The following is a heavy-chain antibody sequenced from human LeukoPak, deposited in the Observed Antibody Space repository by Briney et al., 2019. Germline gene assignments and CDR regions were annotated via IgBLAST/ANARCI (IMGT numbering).Heavy chain of an antibody. CDR1: GYTFTSYG. V-gene: IGHV1-18*01. CDR2: ISAYNGNT. CDR3: ARRNYYDSSGYYDY. Sequence: ASVKVSCKASGYTFTSYGISWVRQAPGQGLEWMGWISAYNGNTNYAQKLQGRVTMTTDTFTSTAYMELRSLRSDDTAVYYCARRNYYDSSGYYDYWGQGTLVTVSS. D-gene: IGHD3-22*01. J-gene: IGHJ4*02.